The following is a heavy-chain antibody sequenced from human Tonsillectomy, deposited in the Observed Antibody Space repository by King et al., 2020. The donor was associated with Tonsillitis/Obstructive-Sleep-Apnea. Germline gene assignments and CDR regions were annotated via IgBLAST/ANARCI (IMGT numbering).Heavy chain of an antibody. J-gene: IGHJ5*02. CDR3: AKGGTDDIVVVPAASGWFDP. D-gene: IGHD2-2*01. V-gene: IGHV3-9*01. Sequence: DVQLVGSGGGLVQPGRSLRLSCAASGFTFDDYAMHWVRQAPGKGLEWVSGISWNSGSIGYADSVKGRFTISRDNAKNSLYLQMNSLRAEDTALYYCAKGGTDDIVVVPAASGWFDPWGQGTLVTVSS. CDR2: ISWNSGSI. CDR1: GFTFDDYA.